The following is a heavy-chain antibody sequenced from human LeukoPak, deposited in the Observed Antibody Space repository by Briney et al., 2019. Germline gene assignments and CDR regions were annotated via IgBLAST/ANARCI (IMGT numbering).Heavy chain of an antibody. V-gene: IGHV1-8*03. CDR2: MNPNSGNT. Sequence: ASVKVSCKASGYTFTSYDINWVRQATGQGLEWMGWMNPNSGNTSYAQKFQGRVTITRNTSISTAYMELSSLRSEDTAVYYCARGHYSSSYYYYYYMDVWGKGTTVTVSS. J-gene: IGHJ6*03. CDR3: ARGHYSSSYYYYYYMDV. D-gene: IGHD6-13*01. CDR1: GYTFTSYD.